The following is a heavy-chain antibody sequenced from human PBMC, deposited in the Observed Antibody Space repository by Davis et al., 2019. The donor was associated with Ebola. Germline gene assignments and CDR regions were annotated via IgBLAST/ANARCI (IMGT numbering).Heavy chain of an antibody. CDR3: ARGSDFWSGCFDY. D-gene: IGHD3-3*01. CDR2: MYISGNT. Sequence: SETLSLTCNVSGGSISNYYWSWIRQPAGKGLEWIGHMYISGNTDYNPSLKSRVTLSLDTSRNQFSLNLKSVTAADTAVYYCARGSDFWSGCFDYWGQGSLVTVSS. CDR1: GGSISNYY. J-gene: IGHJ4*02. V-gene: IGHV4-4*07.